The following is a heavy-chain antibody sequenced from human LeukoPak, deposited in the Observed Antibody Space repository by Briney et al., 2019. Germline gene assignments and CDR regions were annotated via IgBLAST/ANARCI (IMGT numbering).Heavy chain of an antibody. CDR3: ARLGDYVFDY. CDR2: ISSSGSTK. CDR1: GFTFSSYA. D-gene: IGHD4-17*01. V-gene: IGHV3-48*03. Sequence: GGSLRLSCAASGFTFSSYAMSWVRQAPGKGLEWVSYISSSGSTKYYADSVKGRFTVSRDNAKNSLYLQMNSLRAEDTAVYYCARLGDYVFDYWGQGTLVTVSS. J-gene: IGHJ4*02.